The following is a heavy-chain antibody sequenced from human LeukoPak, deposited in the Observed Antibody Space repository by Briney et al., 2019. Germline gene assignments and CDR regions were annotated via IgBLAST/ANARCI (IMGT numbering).Heavy chain of an antibody. CDR2: IYHSGST. CDR1: GGSISTYY. D-gene: IGHD5-12*01. J-gene: IGHJ4*02. V-gene: IGHV4-59*01. CDR3: ARDGYSGSDAL. Sequence: ASETLSLTCTVSGGSISTYYWSWIRQPPGKGLEWIGYIYHSGSTNYNPSLKSRVTISVDTSQNQFYLKLSSVTAADTAVYYCARDGYSGSDALWGQGTLVTVSS.